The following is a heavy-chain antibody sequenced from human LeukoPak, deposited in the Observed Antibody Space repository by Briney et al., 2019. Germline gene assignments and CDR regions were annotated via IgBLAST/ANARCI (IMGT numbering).Heavy chain of an antibody. CDR2: IIPIFGTA. J-gene: IGHJ4*02. CDR1: GGTFSSYA. V-gene: IGHV1-69*13. Sequence: ASVKVSCKASGGTFSSYAISWVRQAPGQGLEWMGGIIPIFGTANYAQKFQGTVTITADESTSTAYMELSSLRSEDTAVYYCASEAATGYYFDYWGQGTLVTVSS. D-gene: IGHD2-15*01. CDR3: ASEAATGYYFDY.